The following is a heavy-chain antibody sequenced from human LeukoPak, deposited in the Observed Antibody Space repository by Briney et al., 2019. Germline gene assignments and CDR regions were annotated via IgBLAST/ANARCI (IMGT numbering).Heavy chain of an antibody. J-gene: IGHJ4*02. D-gene: IGHD6-19*01. CDR2: IYHSGST. CDR1: GFTVSNNY. Sequence: GSLRLSCAASGFTVSNNYMSLVRQAPGKGLYWIGEIYHSGSTNYNPSLKSRVTISVDKSKNQFSLKLSSVTAADTAVYYCASSSSSGWYFYWGQGTLVTVSS. V-gene: IGHV4-4*02. CDR3: ASSSSSGWYFY.